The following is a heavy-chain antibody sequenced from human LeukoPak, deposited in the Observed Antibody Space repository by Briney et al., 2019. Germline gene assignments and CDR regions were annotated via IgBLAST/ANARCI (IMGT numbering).Heavy chain of an antibody. V-gene: IGHV4-39*01. J-gene: IGHJ4*02. CDR1: GGSISSNSHH. D-gene: IGHD4-23*01. CDR2: IYNGRTI. Sequence: SETLSLTCTISGGSISSNSHHWGWIRQSPGKGLEWIGSIYNGRTIFYNPSRNGRVTISVVPSKDQFTLQLNSVTAADTAVYYCVRHDGRSGGTMGALDSWGQGSLVTVSS. CDR3: VRHDGRSGGTMGALDS.